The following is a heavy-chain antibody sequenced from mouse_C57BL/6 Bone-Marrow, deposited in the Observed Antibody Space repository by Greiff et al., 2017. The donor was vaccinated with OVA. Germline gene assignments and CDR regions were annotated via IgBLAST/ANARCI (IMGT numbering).Heavy chain of an antibody. V-gene: IGHV7-1*01. CDR2: SRNKANDYTT. Sequence: EVKLMEFGGGLVQSGRSLRLSCATSGFTFSDFYMEWVRQAPGKGLEWIAASRNKANDYTTEYSASVKGRFIVSRDTSQSILYLQMNALRAEDTAIYSCARDAREPTTVVPHWYFDVWGTGTTVTVSS. D-gene: IGHD1-1*01. CDR3: ARDAREPTTVVPHWYFDV. CDR1: GFTFSDFY. J-gene: IGHJ1*03.